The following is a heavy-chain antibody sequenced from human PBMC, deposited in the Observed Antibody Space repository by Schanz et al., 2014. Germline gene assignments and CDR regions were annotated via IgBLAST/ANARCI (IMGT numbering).Heavy chain of an antibody. Sequence: QVQLQQWGAGLLKPSETLSLTCAVYGGSLSGYFWSWIRQPPGKGLEWIGDIGHSGNTKDNPSLKSRVTMSVETSKNQFSLNLSSVTAADTAVYYCARGRQQLGSFDYWGPGTLVTGSS. CDR2: IGHSGNT. D-gene: IGHD6-13*01. CDR1: GGSLSGYF. CDR3: ARGRQQLGSFDY. V-gene: IGHV4-34*01. J-gene: IGHJ4*02.